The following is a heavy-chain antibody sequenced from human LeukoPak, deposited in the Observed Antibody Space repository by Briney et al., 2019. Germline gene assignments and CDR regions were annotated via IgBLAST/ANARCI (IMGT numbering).Heavy chain of an antibody. CDR3: AKDGSGSYGTGYYYYYMDV. CDR2: ISGSGGST. D-gene: IGHD3-10*01. J-gene: IGHJ6*03. CDR1: GFTLSSYA. V-gene: IGHV3-23*01. Sequence: GGSLRLSCAASGFTLSSYAMSWVGQAPGKGLEWVSAISGSGGSTYYADSVKGRFTISRDNSKNTLYLQMNSLRAEDTAVYYFAKDGSGSYGTGYYYYYMDVWGKGTTVTVSS.